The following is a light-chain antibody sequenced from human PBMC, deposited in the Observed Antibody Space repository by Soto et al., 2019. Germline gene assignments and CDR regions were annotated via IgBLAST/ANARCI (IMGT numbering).Light chain of an antibody. Sequence: QSVLTQPAYVSGSPVQSIPISCTGTSSDVGGYNYVSWYQQHPGKAPKFMIYDVSNRPSGVSNRFSGSKSGNTASLTISGLQAEDEADYYCSSYTSSSSLYVFGTGTKVTVL. CDR3: SSYTSSSSLYV. CDR2: DVS. V-gene: IGLV2-14*01. CDR1: SSDVGGYNY. J-gene: IGLJ1*01.